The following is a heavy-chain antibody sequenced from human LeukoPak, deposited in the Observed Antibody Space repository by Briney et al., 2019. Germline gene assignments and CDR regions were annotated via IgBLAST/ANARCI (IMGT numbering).Heavy chain of an antibody. J-gene: IGHJ5*02. D-gene: IGHD3-22*01. CDR1: GGTFSSYA. Sequence: ASVKVSCKASGGTFSSYAISWVRQAPGQGLEWMGRIIPIFGIANYAQKFQGRVTITADESTSTAYMELSSLRSEDTAVYYCAREWGGTMIVVVINTYNWFDPWGQGTLVTVSS. CDR2: IIPIFGIA. V-gene: IGHV1-69*13. CDR3: AREWGGTMIVVVINTYNWFDP.